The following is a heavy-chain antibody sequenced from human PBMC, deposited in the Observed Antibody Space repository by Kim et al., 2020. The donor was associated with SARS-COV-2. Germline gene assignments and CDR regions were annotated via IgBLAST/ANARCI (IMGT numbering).Heavy chain of an antibody. CDR1: GFTFSSYG. Sequence: GGSLRLSCAASGFTFSSYGMHWVRQAPGKGLEWVAVISYDGSNKYYADSVKGRFTISRDNSKNTLYLQMNSLRAEDTAVYYCAKDHYDFWSGYYTFNWF. D-gene: IGHD3-3*01. J-gene: IGHJ5*01. CDR3: AKDHYDFWSGYYTFNWF. V-gene: IGHV3-30*18. CDR2: ISYDGSNK.